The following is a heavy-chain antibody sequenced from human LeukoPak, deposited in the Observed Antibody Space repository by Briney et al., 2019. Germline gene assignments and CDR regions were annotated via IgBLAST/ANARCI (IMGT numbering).Heavy chain of an antibody. Sequence: GASVKVSCKASGYTFTSYGISWVRQATGQGLEWMGWMNPNSGNTGYAQKFQGRVTMTRNTSISTAYMELSSLRSEDTAVYYCARGHTVAGGIMGYYYYYMDVWGKGTTVTISS. J-gene: IGHJ6*03. CDR2: MNPNSGNT. D-gene: IGHD6-19*01. CDR1: GYTFTSYG. CDR3: ARGHTVAGGIMGYYYYYMDV. V-gene: IGHV1-8*02.